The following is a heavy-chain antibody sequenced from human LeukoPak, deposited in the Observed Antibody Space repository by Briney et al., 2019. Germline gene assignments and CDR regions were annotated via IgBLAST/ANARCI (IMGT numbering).Heavy chain of an antibody. D-gene: IGHD5-12*01. CDR1: GLTFRSYW. CDR3: ARVEASGYDYGAFDY. Sequence: GGSLRLSCAASGLTFRSYWMSWVRQAPGKGLEWVANIKEDGSEKYYVDSVKGRFTISRDNAKNSLYLQMSSLRADDTAVYYCARVEASGYDYGAFDYWGQGTLVTVSS. J-gene: IGHJ4*02. V-gene: IGHV3-7*01. CDR2: IKEDGSEK.